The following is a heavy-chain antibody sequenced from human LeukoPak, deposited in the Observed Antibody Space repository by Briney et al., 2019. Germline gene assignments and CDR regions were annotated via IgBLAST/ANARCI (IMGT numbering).Heavy chain of an antibody. J-gene: IGHJ6*02. D-gene: IGHD3-16*01. CDR1: GGSISNDDYY. CDR3: ARFGVDYDMDV. V-gene: IGHV4-61*08. Sequence: PSETLSLTCTVSGGSISNDDYYWTWIRQPPGKGLEWIGQIHYTGIPDYNPSLKSRITISVDTSKNQVSLQVSSVTAADSAIYYCARFGVDYDMDVWGHGTTVTVFS. CDR2: IHYTGIP.